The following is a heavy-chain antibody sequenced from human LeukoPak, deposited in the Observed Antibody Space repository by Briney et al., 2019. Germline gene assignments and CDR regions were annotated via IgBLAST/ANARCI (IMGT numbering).Heavy chain of an antibody. V-gene: IGHV1-69*01. J-gene: IGHJ4*02. CDR3: ARGPYLRYFDWLCFDY. CDR2: IIPIFGTA. CDR1: GGTFSSYA. Sequence: SVKVSCKASGGTFSSYAISWVRQAPGQGLEWMGGIIPIFGTANYAQKFQGRVTITADESTSTAYMELSSLRSEDTAVYYCARGPYLRYFDWLCFDYWGQGTLVTVSS. D-gene: IGHD3-9*01.